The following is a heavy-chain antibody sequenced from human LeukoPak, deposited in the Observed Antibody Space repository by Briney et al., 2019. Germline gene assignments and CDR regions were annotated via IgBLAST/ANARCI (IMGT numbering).Heavy chain of an antibody. CDR1: GYTFTSYG. CDR3: ARALAAAGTGWFDP. Sequence: ASVNLSCTASGYTFTSYGISWVRQAPGQGLEWMGWISAYNGNTNYAQKLQGRVTMTTDTSTSTAYMELRSLRSDDTAVYYCARALAAAGTGWFDPWGQGTLVTVSS. D-gene: IGHD6-13*01. V-gene: IGHV1-18*01. CDR2: ISAYNGNT. J-gene: IGHJ5*02.